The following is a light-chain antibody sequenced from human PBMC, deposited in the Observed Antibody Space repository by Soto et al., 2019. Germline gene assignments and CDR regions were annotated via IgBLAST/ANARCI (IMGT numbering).Light chain of an antibody. CDR3: QQLNSYPYT. Sequence: DIQLTQSPSFLAASVGERVTITCRASQGISSYLAWYQQKPGKDPKLLIYAASTWQSGVQSRFSGSGSGTEFTLTISSLQPEDFATYYCQQLNSYPYTFGQGTKLEIK. J-gene: IGKJ2*01. CDR1: QGISSY. V-gene: IGKV1-9*01. CDR2: AAS.